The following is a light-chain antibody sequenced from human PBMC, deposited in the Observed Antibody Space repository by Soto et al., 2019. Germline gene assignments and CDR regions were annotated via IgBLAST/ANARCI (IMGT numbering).Light chain of an antibody. V-gene: IGLV2-14*01. Sequence: QSVLTQPASVSGSPGQSITISCTGTSSDVGAYNYASWYQHNAGKAPKLMIYEVRKRPSGVSNRFSGSKSGNTASLTISGLQPEDEADYYCTSYTSRSALYVFGTGTKVTVL. CDR3: TSYTSRSALYV. CDR2: EVR. CDR1: SSDVGAYNY. J-gene: IGLJ1*01.